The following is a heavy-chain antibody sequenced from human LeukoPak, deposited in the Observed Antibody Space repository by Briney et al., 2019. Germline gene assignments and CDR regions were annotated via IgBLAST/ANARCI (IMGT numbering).Heavy chain of an antibody. CDR3: ARTDYSSGAPFDY. J-gene: IGHJ4*02. CDR2: INHSGST. V-gene: IGHV4-34*01. CDR1: GGSFSGYY. D-gene: IGHD6-19*01. Sequence: SETLSLTCAVYGGSFSGYYWSWIRQPPGKGLEWIGEINHSGSTNYNPSLKSRVTISVDTSKNQFSLKLSSVTAADTAVYYCARTDYSSGAPFDYWGQGTLVTASS.